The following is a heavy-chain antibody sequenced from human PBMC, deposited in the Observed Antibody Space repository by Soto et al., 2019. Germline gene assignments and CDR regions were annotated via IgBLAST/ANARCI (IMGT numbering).Heavy chain of an antibody. J-gene: IGHJ6*02. CDR2: ISGGGGTT. CDR1: GFTFSSHV. Sequence: EVQLLESGGGLVQPGGSLRLSCAASGFTFSSHVMNWVRQAPGKGLEWVAAISGGGGTTFYGDSVEGRFTMSRDNSKNTRLLQRNSLRAEDTAVYYCARGPRAPPPHDYGMDVRGQGTTVTVSS. V-gene: IGHV3-23*01. CDR3: ARGPRAPPPHDYGMDV.